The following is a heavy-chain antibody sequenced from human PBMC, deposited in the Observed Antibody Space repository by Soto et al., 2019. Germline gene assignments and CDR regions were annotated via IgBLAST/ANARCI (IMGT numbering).Heavy chain of an antibody. CDR1: GGTFSSYA. J-gene: IGHJ1*01. Sequence: QVQLVQSGAEVKKPGSSVKVSCKASGGTFSSYAISWVRQAPGQGLEWMGGIIPIFGTANYAQKFQGRVTITADESTSTAYMELSSLRSEDTAVYYCARDSQSGYDYGRSEYFQHWGQGTLVTVSS. CDR3: ARDSQSGYDYGRSEYFQH. CDR2: IIPIFGTA. D-gene: IGHD5-12*01. V-gene: IGHV1-69*12.